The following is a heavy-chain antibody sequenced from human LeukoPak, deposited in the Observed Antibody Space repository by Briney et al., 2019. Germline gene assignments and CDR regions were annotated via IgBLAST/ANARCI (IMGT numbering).Heavy chain of an antibody. V-gene: IGHV3-48*03. D-gene: IGHD6-13*01. J-gene: IGHJ4*02. CDR2: IRSSGSTI. CDR3: ARDGRSTWYGVGYFDY. Sequence: PGGSLRLSCTASGFTFSSYAMNWVRQAPGKGLEWISYIRSSGSTIYYADSVKGRFTISRENAKNSLYLQMNSLRAEDTAVYYCARDGRSTWYGVGYFDYWGQGTLVTVSS. CDR1: GFTFSSYA.